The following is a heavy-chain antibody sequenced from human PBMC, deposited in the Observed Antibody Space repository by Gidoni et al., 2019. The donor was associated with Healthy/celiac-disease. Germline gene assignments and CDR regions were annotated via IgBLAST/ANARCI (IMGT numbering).Heavy chain of an antibody. V-gene: IGHV4-34*01. CDR2: INHSGST. CDR1: GGSFRGYY. Sequence: QVQLQQWGAGLWKPSETLSLTCAVYGGSFRGYYWRWIRQPPGKGLEWIGEINHSGSTNYTPPRKSRVTISVDTSKNQFSLKLSSVTAADTAVYYCARRPVLKKQQQLVGRRGWFDPWGQGTLVTVSS. D-gene: IGHD6-13*01. J-gene: IGHJ5*02. CDR3: ARRPVLKKQQQLVGRRGWFDP.